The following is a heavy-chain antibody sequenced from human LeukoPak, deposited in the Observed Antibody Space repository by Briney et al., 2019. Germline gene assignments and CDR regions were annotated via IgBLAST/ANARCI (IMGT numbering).Heavy chain of an antibody. V-gene: IGHV3-23*01. CDR3: AKSYYGSGLFDY. J-gene: IGHJ4*02. Sequence: GGSLRLSCAASGFTFSSYAMSWLRQAPGKGLEWVSAISGSGGSTYYADSVKGRFTISRDNSKNTLYLQMNSLRAEDTAVYYCAKSYYGSGLFDYWGQGTLVTVSS. CDR2: ISGSGGST. CDR1: GFTFSSYA. D-gene: IGHD3-10*01.